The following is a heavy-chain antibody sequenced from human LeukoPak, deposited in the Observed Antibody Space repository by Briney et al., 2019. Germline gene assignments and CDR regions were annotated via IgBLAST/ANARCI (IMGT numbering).Heavy chain of an antibody. J-gene: IGHJ4*02. Sequence: GGSLRLSCAASGFTFSSYSMNWVRQAPGKGLEWVSYMGSDSTTIFYADSVRGRFTISRDNARNSLYLQMNSLRDEDTAVYYCAREHGNMVREVILDYWGQGTLVTVSS. V-gene: IGHV3-48*02. CDR1: GFTFSSYS. D-gene: IGHD3-10*01. CDR3: AREHGNMVREVILDY. CDR2: MGSDSTTI.